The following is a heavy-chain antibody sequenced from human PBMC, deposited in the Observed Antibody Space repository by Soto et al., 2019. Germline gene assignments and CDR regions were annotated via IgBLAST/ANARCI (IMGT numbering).Heavy chain of an antibody. Sequence: GSVKVSCKASGYSFTSYGMTGGRQTTGQGLEWMGWISTDKHNTKYAQNFQRRATLTTDTSTSTANMELRSLRFDDTAVYYCARDRDWTLDYWGQGTLVTVS. D-gene: IGHD2-21*02. J-gene: IGHJ4*02. CDR2: ISTDKHNT. CDR3: ARDRDWTLDY. V-gene: IGHV1-18*01. CDR1: GYSFTSYG.